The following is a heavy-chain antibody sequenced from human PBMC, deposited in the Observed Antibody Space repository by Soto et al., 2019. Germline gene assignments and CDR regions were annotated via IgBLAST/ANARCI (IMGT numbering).Heavy chain of an antibody. Sequence: QVQLVESGGGVVQPGRSLRLSCAASGFTFSNYDLHWVRQAPGKGLEWVAFISWDGSAKYFADSVKGRFTISRDNSKNTLYLQVNSLRAEDTAVYYCAMDHRLYSSPPGYWGQGTLVTVSS. CDR3: AMDHRLYSSPPGY. V-gene: IGHV3-30*03. CDR2: ISWDGSAK. CDR1: GFTFSNYD. D-gene: IGHD6-13*01. J-gene: IGHJ4*02.